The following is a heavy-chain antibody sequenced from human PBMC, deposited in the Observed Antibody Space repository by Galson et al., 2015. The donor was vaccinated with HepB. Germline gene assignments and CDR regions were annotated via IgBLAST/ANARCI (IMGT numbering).Heavy chain of an antibody. D-gene: IGHD3-3*01. V-gene: IGHV1-69*06. CDR2: IIPIFGTT. CDR1: GSTLSNYG. CDR3: ARAVPESFDFWSGYSHFDS. Sequence: SVKVSCKASGSTLSNYGINWVRQAPGQGLEWMGGIIPIFGTTNYAQKFQGRVTLIADKPTSTAYMELSSLTSEDTAVYFCARAVPESFDFWSGYSHFDSWGQGTVVTVSS. J-gene: IGHJ4*02.